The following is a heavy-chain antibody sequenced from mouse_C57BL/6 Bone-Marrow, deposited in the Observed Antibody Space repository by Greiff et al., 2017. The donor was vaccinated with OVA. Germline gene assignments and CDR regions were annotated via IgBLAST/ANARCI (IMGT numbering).Heavy chain of an antibody. CDR3: ARSGYSNPDY. J-gene: IGHJ2*01. CDR2: INPSTGGT. Sequence: VQLQQSGPELVKPGASVKISCKASGYSFTGYYMNWVKQSPEKSLEWIGEINPSTGGTTYNQKFKAKATLTVDKSSSTAYMQLKSLTSEDSAVYYCARSGYSNPDYWGQGTTRTVSS. D-gene: IGHD2-5*01. V-gene: IGHV1-42*01. CDR1: GYSFTGYY.